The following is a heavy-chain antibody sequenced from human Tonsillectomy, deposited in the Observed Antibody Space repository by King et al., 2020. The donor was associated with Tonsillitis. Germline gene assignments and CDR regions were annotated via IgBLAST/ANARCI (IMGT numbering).Heavy chain of an antibody. CDR3: ARRYGSVTYYVFYSDY. V-gene: IGHV7-4-1*02. D-gene: IGHD3-10*01. CDR2: INTNTGNP. J-gene: IGHJ4*02. CDR1: GYSFTKYT. Sequence: QLVQSGSELKKPGASVKVSCKASGYSFTKYTMNWVRQAPGQGLEWMGWINTNTGNPTYAQGFTGRFVFSLDTSVSTAYLQISSLKAEDTAVYYCARRYGSVTYYVFYSDYWGQGTLVTVSS.